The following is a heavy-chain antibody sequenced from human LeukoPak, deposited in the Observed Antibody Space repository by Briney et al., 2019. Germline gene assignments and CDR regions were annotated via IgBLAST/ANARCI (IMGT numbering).Heavy chain of an antibody. V-gene: IGHV1-18*01. D-gene: IGHD2-15*01. CDR3: ARVAGGSFGYYFDF. CDR2: ISTYNSNG. CDR1: GYTFSNSA. Sequence: ASVKVSCKTSGYTFSNSAIFWVRQAPGQGLEWMGWISTYNSNGQSSHKVQGRVTLTTDTASTTAYMELENLRFDDTAVYYCARVAGGSFGYYFDFWGQGTLVTVSS. J-gene: IGHJ4*02.